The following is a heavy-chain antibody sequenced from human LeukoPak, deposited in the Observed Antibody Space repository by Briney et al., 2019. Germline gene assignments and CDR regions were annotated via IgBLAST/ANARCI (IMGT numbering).Heavy chain of an antibody. J-gene: IGHJ5*02. CDR2: IYHSEST. V-gene: IGHV4-30-2*01. Sequence: SETLSLTCTVSGGSISSSHYYWSWIRQPPGKGLEWIGYIYHSESTYYNPSLKSRVTISVDRSKNQFSLKLSSVTAADTAVYYCARVSGNYYDPWGQGTLVTVSS. CDR3: ARVSGNYYDP. D-gene: IGHD1-26*01. CDR1: GGSISSSHYY.